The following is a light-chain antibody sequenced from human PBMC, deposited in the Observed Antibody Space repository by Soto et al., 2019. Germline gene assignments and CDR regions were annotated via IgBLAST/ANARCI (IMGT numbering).Light chain of an antibody. J-gene: IGLJ3*02. CDR1: SSNIGSNT. V-gene: IGLV1-44*01. CDR2: SNN. Sequence: QAVVTQPPSASGTPGQRVTISCSGSSSNIGSNTVNWYQQLPGTAPKLLIYSNNQRPSGVPDRFSGSKSGASASLAISGLQSEDGADYYCATWDASLNGLVFGGGTKLTVL. CDR3: ATWDASLNGLV.